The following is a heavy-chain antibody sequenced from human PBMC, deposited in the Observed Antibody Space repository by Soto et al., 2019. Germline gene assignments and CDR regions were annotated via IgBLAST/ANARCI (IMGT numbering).Heavy chain of an antibody. V-gene: IGHV1-69*13. D-gene: IGHD5-12*01. CDR2: IIPIFGTA. Sequence: SVKVSCKASGGAFSSYAISWVRQAPGQGLEWMGGIIPIFGTANYAQKFQGRVTITADESTSTAYMGLSSLRSEDTAVYYCARDERWLQLPSYYGIHVRGQGTTGTVSS. CDR1: GGAFSSYA. J-gene: IGHJ6*02. CDR3: ARDERWLQLPSYYGIHV.